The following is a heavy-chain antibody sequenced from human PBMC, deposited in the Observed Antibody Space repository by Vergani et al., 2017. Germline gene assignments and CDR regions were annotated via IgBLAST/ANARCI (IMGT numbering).Heavy chain of an antibody. J-gene: IGHJ6*02. D-gene: IGHD2-2*01. V-gene: IGHV1-2*02. CDR2: INPNSGGT. CDR3: ARDRNGVVPAAMRYYYGMDV. Sequence: QVQVVQSGAEVKKPGASVKVSCKASGYTFTGYYMHWVRQAPGQGLEWMGWINPNSGGTNYAQKFQGRVTMTRDTSISTAYMELSRLRSDDTAVYYCARDRNGVVPAAMRYYYGMDVWGQGTTVTVSS. CDR1: GYTFTGYY.